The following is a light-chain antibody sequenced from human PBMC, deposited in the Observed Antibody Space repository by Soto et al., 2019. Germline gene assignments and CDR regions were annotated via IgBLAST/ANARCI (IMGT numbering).Light chain of an antibody. CDR2: GAS. CDR3: QQYGSWT. J-gene: IGKJ1*01. Sequence: EIVLTQSPGTLSVSPGERATLSCRASQSISSNYLAWYQQKPGQAPSLLIYGASNRATGIPDRFSGGGSGTDVTLTISRLEPEDSAIYYCQQYGSWTFGQGTKVEIK. V-gene: IGKV3-20*01. CDR1: QSISSNY.